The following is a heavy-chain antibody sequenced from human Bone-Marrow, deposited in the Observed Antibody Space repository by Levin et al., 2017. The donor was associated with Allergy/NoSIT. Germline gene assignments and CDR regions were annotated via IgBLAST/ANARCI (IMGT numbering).Heavy chain of an antibody. CDR3: ASAQDAWIDY. V-gene: IGHV3-33*01. D-gene: IGHD1-1*01. CDR2: RWFDGSKQ. Sequence: GGSLRLSCAASGIIFDTFGMHWGRQAPGKGLERVAVRWFDGSKQYYADPVRGRFTISRDNSKNTQYLQMNNLRVEDTAVYCCASAQDAWIDYWGPGTLVSVYS. CDR1: GIIFDTFG. J-gene: IGHJ4*02.